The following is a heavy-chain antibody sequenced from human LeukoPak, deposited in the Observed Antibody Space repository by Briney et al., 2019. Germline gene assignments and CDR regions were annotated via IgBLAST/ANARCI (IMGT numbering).Heavy chain of an antibody. CDR1: GGTFSSYA. D-gene: IGHD3-10*01. CDR2: IIPIFGTA. V-gene: IGHV1-69*05. CDR3: AREAPVLWFGELAVRTNWFDP. Sequence: ASVKVSCKASGGTFSSYAISWVRQAPGQGLEWMGGIIPIFGTANYAQKFQGRVTITTDESTSTAYMGLSSLRSEDTAVYYCAREAPVLWFGELAVRTNWFDPWGQGTLVTVSS. J-gene: IGHJ5*02.